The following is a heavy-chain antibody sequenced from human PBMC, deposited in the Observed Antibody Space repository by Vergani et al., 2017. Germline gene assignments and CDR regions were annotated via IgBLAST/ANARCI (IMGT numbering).Heavy chain of an antibody. CDR3: ARLFFGEGPMGGMDV. CDR2: IYPGDSDI. D-gene: IGHD3-10*01. CDR1: GYSFTTYW. Sequence: EVQLVQSGAAVKKPGESLKISCKGFGYSFTTYWIGWVRQMPGKGLEWMGIIYPGDSDIRYSPSFQGQVTISADKSISTAYLQWSSLKASDTAMYYCARLFFGEGPMGGMDVWGQGTTVTVSS. V-gene: IGHV5-51*01. J-gene: IGHJ6*02.